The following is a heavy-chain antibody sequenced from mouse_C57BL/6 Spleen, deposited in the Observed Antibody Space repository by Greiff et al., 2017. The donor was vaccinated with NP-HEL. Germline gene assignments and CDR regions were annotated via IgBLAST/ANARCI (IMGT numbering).Heavy chain of an antibody. CDR3: ARGRFDYGSSWGY. V-gene: IGHV1-52*01. Sequence: VQLQQPGAELVRPGSSVKLSCKASGYTFTSYWMHWVKQRPIQGLEWIGNIDPSDSETHYNQKFKDKATLTVDKSSSTAYMQLSSLTSEDSAVYYCARGRFDYGSSWGYWGQGTTLTVSS. CDR2: IDPSDSET. J-gene: IGHJ2*01. D-gene: IGHD1-1*01. CDR1: GYTFTSYW.